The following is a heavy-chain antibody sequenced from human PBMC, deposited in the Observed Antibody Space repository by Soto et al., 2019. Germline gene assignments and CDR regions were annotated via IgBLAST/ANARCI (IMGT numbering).Heavy chain of an antibody. D-gene: IGHD4-17*01. V-gene: IGHV3-33*01. CDR3: AREPEVLGTVTTVDY. J-gene: IGHJ4*02. CDR2: IWYDGSNK. Sequence: QVQLVESGGGVVQPGRSLRLSCAASGFTFSSYGMHWVRQAPGKGLERVAVIWYDGSNKYYADSVKGRFTISRDNSKNTLYLQMNSLRAEDTAVYYCAREPEVLGTVTTVDYWGQGTLVTVSS. CDR1: GFTFSSYG.